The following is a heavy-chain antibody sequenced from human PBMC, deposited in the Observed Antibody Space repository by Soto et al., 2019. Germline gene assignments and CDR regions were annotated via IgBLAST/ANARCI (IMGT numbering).Heavy chain of an antibody. D-gene: IGHD6-19*01. V-gene: IGHV3-9*01. Sequence: EVQLVESGGGLVQPGRSLRLSCAASGFTIDDHAMHWVRQAPGKGLEWVSSISWNSGSIAYADSVKGRFIISRDNAKKSLFLQMNGLRAEDTAFYYCAKDMHGIAVPGRGGVDYWGQGTLVTVSS. CDR2: ISWNSGSI. CDR3: AKDMHGIAVPGRGGVDY. CDR1: GFTIDDHA. J-gene: IGHJ4*02.